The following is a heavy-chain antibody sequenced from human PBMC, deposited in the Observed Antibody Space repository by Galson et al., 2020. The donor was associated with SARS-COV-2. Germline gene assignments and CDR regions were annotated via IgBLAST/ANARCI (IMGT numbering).Heavy chain of an antibody. Sequence: DSVQVSCKASGYTFSSFRISWVRQAPGQGLEWMGWISGYTGERDYAEKLQGRVTMTTDTYTSTAYMELRSLRSDDTAVYYCARYVREIGSAYYFDNWGQGTLVTVSS. V-gene: IGHV1-18*04. CDR1: GYTFSSFR. J-gene: IGHJ4*02. D-gene: IGHD3-3*01. CDR2: ISGYTGER. CDR3: ARYVREIGSAYYFDN.